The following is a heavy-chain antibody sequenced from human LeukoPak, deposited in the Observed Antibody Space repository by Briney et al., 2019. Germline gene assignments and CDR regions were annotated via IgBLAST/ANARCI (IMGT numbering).Heavy chain of an antibody. D-gene: IGHD3-22*01. CDR2: IYPGDSDT. CDR1: GYSFTTYW. V-gene: IGHV5-51*01. J-gene: IGHJ3*02. Sequence: GESLKISCKGSGYSFTTYWIGWVRQMPGKGLEWMGIIYPGDSDTRYSPSFQGQVIISVDKSISTAYLQWSSLKASDTAMYYCARLVTMIAVAAFDIWGQGTMVTVSP. CDR3: ARLVTMIAVAAFDI.